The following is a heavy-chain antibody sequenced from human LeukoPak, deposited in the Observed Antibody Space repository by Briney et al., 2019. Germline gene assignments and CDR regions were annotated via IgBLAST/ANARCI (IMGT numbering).Heavy chain of an antibody. J-gene: IGHJ6*02. Sequence: ASVKVSCKASGYTFTGYYMHWVRQAPGQGLEWMGWINPNGGGTNYAQKFQGRVTMTRDTSISTAYMELSRLRSDDTAVYYCARALDYSNYDYYYYYGMDVWGQGTTVTVSS. CDR3: ARALDYSNYDYYYYYGMDV. CDR1: GYTFTGYY. V-gene: IGHV1-2*02. CDR2: INPNGGGT. D-gene: IGHD4-11*01.